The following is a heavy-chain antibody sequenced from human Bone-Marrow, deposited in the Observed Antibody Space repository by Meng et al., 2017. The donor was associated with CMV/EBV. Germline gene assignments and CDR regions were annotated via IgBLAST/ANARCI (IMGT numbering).Heavy chain of an antibody. CDR3: ARDRIAAALGYYYYGMDV. CDR1: GFTFSSYW. Sequence: GESLKISCAASGFTFSSYWMSWVRQAPGKGLEWVSSISSSSSYIYYADSVKVRFTISRDNAKNSLYLQRNSLRAEDTAVYYCARDRIAAALGYYYYGMDVWGQGNTVTVYS. CDR2: ISSSSSYI. D-gene: IGHD6-13*01. V-gene: IGHV3-21*01. J-gene: IGHJ6*02.